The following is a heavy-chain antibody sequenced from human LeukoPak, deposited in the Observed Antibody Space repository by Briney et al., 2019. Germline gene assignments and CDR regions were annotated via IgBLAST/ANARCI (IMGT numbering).Heavy chain of an antibody. CDR3: ARLGGIVVVPAAPGAFDI. CDR1: GYTFTGYY. V-gene: IGHV1-2*02. J-gene: IGHJ3*02. Sequence: ASVKVSCKASGYTFTGYYMHWVRQAPGQGLEWMGWINPNSGGTNYAQKFQGRVTMTRDTSISTAYMELSRLRSDDTAVYYCARLGGIVVVPAAPGAFDIWGQGTMVTVSS. CDR2: INPNSGGT. D-gene: IGHD2-2*01.